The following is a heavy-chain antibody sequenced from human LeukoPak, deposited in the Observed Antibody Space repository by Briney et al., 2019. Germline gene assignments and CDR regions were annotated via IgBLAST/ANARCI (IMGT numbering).Heavy chain of an antibody. D-gene: IGHD3-22*01. CDR2: INPNSGGT. V-gene: IGHV1-2*02. CDR3: ARNGYDSSGYYFSPNYYFDY. Sequence: GASVTVSCKASGYTFTGYYMHWVRQAPGQGLEWMGWINPNSGGTNYAQKFQGRVTMTRDTSISTAYMELSRLRSDDTAVYYCARNGYDSSGYYFSPNYYFDYWGQGTLVTVSS. CDR1: GYTFTGYY. J-gene: IGHJ4*02.